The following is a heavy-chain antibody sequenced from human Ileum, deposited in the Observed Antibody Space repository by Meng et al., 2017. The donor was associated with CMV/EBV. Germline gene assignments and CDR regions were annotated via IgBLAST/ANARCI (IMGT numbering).Heavy chain of an antibody. V-gene: IGHV4-61*01. J-gene: IGHJ4*02. CDR2: IYYSGST. Sequence: GSLRLSCSVSGGFVSSGSYYWSWIRQPPGKGLEWIGYIYYSGSTNYNPSLKSRVTISVDTSKNQFSLKLSSVTAADTAVYYCARAYSNSYRVDYWGQGTLVTVSS. D-gene: IGHD6-6*01. CDR3: ARAYSNSYRVDY. CDR1: GGFVSSGSYY.